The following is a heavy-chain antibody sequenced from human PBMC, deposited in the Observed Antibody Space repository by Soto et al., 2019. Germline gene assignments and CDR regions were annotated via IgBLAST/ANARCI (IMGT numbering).Heavy chain of an antibody. J-gene: IGHJ6*02. CDR2: MNPNSGNT. CDR3: ARGGGITIFGVVPHSGMDV. CDR1: GYTFTSYD. Sequence: ASVKVSCKASGYTFTSYDINWVRRATGQGLEWMGWMNPNSGNTGYAQKFQGRVTMTRNTSISTAYMELSSLRSEDTAVYYCARGGGITIFGVVPHSGMDVWGQGTTVTVSS. D-gene: IGHD3-3*01. V-gene: IGHV1-8*01.